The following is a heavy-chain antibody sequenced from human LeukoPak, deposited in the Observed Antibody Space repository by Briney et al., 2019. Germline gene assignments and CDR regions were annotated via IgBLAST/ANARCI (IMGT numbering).Heavy chain of an antibody. CDR2: ISYDGSNK. CDR3: ARDPGGSWYLGGWFDP. D-gene: IGHD6-13*01. CDR1: GFTFSSYA. J-gene: IGHJ5*02. V-gene: IGHV3-30*04. Sequence: VGSLRLSCAASGFTFSSYAMHWVRQAPGKGLEWVAVISYDGSNKYYADSVKGRFTISRDNSKNTLYLQMNSLRAEDTAVYYCARDPGGSWYLGGWFDPWGQGTLVTVSS.